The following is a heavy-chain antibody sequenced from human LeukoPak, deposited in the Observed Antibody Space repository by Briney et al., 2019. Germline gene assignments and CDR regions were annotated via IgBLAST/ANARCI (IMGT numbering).Heavy chain of an antibody. CDR3: AIMHPYYDGSGYWVQ. J-gene: IGHJ4*02. CDR1: GFTFSSYA. Sequence: GGSLRLSCAASGFTFSSYAMSWVRQAPGKGLEWVSGISTSGGRTSYADSVKGRFTISRDNPRNTLYMQMNSLRAEATALYYCAIMHPYYDGSGYWVQWGQGTLVTVSS. CDR2: ISTSGGRT. V-gene: IGHV3-23*01. D-gene: IGHD3-22*01.